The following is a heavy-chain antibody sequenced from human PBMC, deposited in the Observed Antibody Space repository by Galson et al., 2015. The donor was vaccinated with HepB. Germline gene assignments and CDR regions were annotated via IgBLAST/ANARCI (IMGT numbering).Heavy chain of an antibody. CDR3: TGSLSSWYAPLTKTYYAMDV. CDR2: IYSGGTT. CDR1: AFTVSGNY. Sequence: SLRLSCAASAFTVSGNYMTWVRQAPGKGLEWVSAIYSGGTTYYAGSVKGRFTVSRDTSKNTLYLQMSSLIPGDTAIYYCTGSLSSWYAPLTKTYYAMDVWGQGTTVTASS. J-gene: IGHJ6*02. D-gene: IGHD6-13*01. V-gene: IGHV3-66*02.